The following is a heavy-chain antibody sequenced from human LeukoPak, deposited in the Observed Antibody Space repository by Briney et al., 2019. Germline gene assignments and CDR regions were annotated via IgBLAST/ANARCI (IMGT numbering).Heavy chain of an antibody. V-gene: IGHV4-39*01. J-gene: IGHJ4*02. CDR3: ARHDDYGDWDY. CDR2: FYYSGST. CDR1: GGSISRSSYN. Sequence: PSETLSLTCTVSGGSISRSSYNWGWIRPPPGKGLEWIGTFYYSGSTYYNPSLKRRVTISVDTSKTQFSLSLSSVTAADTAVYYCARHDDYGDWDYWGQGALVTVSS. D-gene: IGHD4-17*01.